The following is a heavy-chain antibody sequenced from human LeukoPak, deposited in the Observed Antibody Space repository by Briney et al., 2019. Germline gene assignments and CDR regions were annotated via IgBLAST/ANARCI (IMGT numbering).Heavy chain of an antibody. V-gene: IGHV3-23*01. CDR3: ARVITKGGFDY. CDR1: GFTFSSYA. D-gene: IGHD2-15*01. Sequence: GGSLRLSCAASGFTFSSYAMSWVRQAPGKGLEWVSAISGSGGSTYYADSVKGRFTISRDNPKNSLYLQMNSLRAEDTAVYYCARVITKGGFDYWGQGALVTVSS. CDR2: ISGSGGST. J-gene: IGHJ4*02.